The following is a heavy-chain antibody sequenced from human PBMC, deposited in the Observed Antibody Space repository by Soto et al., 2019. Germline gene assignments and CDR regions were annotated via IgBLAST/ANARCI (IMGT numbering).Heavy chain of an antibody. CDR2: IWYDGSNK. Sequence: QVQLVESGGGVVQPGRSLRLSCAASGFTFSSYGMHWVRQAPGKGLEWVAVIWYDGSNKYYADSVKGRFTISRDNSKNTLYLQMNSLRAEDTAVYYCVRRSYYGSGRPYPTLDYWGQGTLVTVSS. J-gene: IGHJ4*02. V-gene: IGHV3-33*01. CDR1: GFTFSSYG. CDR3: VRRSYYGSGRPYPTLDY. D-gene: IGHD3-10*01.